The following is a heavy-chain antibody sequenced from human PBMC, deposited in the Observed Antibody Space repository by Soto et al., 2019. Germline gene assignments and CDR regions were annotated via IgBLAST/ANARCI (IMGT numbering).Heavy chain of an antibody. CDR1: RDSVSSNRAA. D-gene: IGHD4-17*01. Sequence: SETLSLTCAISRDSVSSNRAAWNWIRQSPSRGLEGLGRTYYRSKWYHDFAVSVKSRIPSNSDTSKNQFSLQLNSVTPEDTAVYCCARYGYGMDVWGQGTTVTVSS. CDR3: ARYGYGMDV. CDR2: TYYRSKWYH. V-gene: IGHV6-1*01. J-gene: IGHJ6*02.